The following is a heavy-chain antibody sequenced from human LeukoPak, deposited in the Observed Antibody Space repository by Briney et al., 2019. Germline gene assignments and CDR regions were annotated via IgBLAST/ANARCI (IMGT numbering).Heavy chain of an antibody. D-gene: IGHD6-6*01. Sequence: PGGSLRLSCAASGFTFSASSMHWVRQAPGKGLEWVALISDDGSNESLADSVKGRFTISRDNSKNTLYLQMNSLRADDTAVYYCARDHQVSYFDYWGQGTLVTVSS. CDR2: ISDDGSNE. V-gene: IGHV3-30*04. CDR3: ARDHQVSYFDY. CDR1: GFTFSASS. J-gene: IGHJ4*02.